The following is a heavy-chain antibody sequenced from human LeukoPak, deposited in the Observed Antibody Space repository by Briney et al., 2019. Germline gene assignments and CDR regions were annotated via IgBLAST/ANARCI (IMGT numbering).Heavy chain of an antibody. CDR2: ISGSGGST. J-gene: IGHJ4*02. CDR3: AKLGKLYCSSTSCYRYYFDY. D-gene: IGHD2-2*02. V-gene: IGHV3-23*01. Sequence: GGSLRLSCAASGFTFSSYGMSWVRQAPGKGLEWVSAISGSGGSTYYADSVKGRFTISRDNSKNTLYLQMNSLRAEDTAVYYCAKLGKLYCSSTSCYRYYFDYWGQGTLVTVSS. CDR1: GFTFSSYG.